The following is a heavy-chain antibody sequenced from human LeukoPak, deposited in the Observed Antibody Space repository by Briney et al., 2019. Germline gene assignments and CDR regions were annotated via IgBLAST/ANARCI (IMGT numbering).Heavy chain of an antibody. D-gene: IGHD1-26*01. V-gene: IGHV3-21*01. CDR3: ARGGRASGVYDAFDI. CDR1: GFTFSSYS. Sequence: PGGSLRLSCAASGFTFSSYSMNWVRQAPGKGLEWVSSISSSSSYIYYADSVKGRFTISRDNAKNSLYLQMNTLRAEDTALYYCARGGRASGVYDAFDIWGQGTIVTVSS. CDR2: ISSSSSYI. J-gene: IGHJ3*02.